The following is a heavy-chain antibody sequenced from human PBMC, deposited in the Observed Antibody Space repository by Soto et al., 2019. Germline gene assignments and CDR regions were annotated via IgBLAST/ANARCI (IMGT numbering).Heavy chain of an antibody. CDR3: ARAGYSSGWRFDY. J-gene: IGHJ4*02. D-gene: IGHD6-19*01. Sequence: EVQLVESGGGLVQPGGSLRLSCAASGITFSSYWMNWVRQAPGKGLEWVANIKQDGSEKNYVDSVKGRFTISRDNAKNSLYLQMNSLTAEDTAVYYCARAGYSSGWRFDYWGPGTLVTVSS. V-gene: IGHV3-7*01. CDR1: GITFSSYW. CDR2: IKQDGSEK.